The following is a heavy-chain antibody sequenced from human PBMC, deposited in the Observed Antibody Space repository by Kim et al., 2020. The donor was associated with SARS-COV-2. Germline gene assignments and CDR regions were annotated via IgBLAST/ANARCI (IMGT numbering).Heavy chain of an antibody. CDR2: IRSKVNGYAT. V-gene: IGHV3-73*01. CDR3: TRVPVTTLAFLDAVD. CDR1: GFTFSDSV. Sequence: GGSLRLSCGASGFTFSDSVMHWVRRASGKGLEWLGRIRSKVNGYATAYSASVRGRFTISRDDSRNTAYLQMNSLKTEDTAVYYFTRVPVTTLAFLDAVD. J-gene: IGHJ3*02. D-gene: IGHD3-3*02.